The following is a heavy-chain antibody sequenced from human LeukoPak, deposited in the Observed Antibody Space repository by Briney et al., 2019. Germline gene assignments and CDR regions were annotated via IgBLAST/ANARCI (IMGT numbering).Heavy chain of an antibody. CDR2: ISSSGSTI. CDR1: GFTFSDYY. V-gene: IGHV3-11*04. J-gene: IGHJ6*03. CDR3: ARARGNYYAADYYYYMDV. Sequence: NPGGSLRLSCAASGFTFSDYYMSWIRQAPGKGLEWVSYISSSGSTIYYADSVKGRFTISRDNAKNSLYLQMNSLRAEDTAVYYCARARGNYYAADYYYYMDVWGKGTTVTVSS. D-gene: IGHD3-10*01.